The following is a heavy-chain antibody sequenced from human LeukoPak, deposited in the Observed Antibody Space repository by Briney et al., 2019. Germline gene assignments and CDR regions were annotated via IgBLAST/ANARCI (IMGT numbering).Heavy chain of an antibody. CDR1: GFAFGDYA. D-gene: IGHD3-3*01. J-gene: IGHJ4*02. CDR3: TRATYYDFWSGPIIDY. Sequence: PGGSLRLSCTASGFAFGDYAMSWFRQAPGKGLEWVGFIRSKAYGGTTEYAASVKGRFTISRDDSKSIAYLQMNSLKTEDTAVYYCTRATYYDFWSGPIIDYWGQGTLVTVSS. V-gene: IGHV3-49*03. CDR2: IRSKAYGGTT.